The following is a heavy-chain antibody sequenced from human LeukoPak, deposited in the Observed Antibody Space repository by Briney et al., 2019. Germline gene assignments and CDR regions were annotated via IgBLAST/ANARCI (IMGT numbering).Heavy chain of an antibody. CDR3: ARGPRGPVAGNYFDY. V-gene: IGHV4-38-2*02. CDR2: FCQSGTP. CDR1: GYSISSGYY. D-gene: IGHD6-19*01. Sequence: PSETLSLTCTVSGYSISSGYYRGWIRQPPGKGLEWIGSFCQSGTPYYNPSLRSRFTISVDTSKNQFPLKLSSVTAADTAIFYCARGPRGPVAGNYFDYWGQGTLVTVSS. J-gene: IGHJ4*02.